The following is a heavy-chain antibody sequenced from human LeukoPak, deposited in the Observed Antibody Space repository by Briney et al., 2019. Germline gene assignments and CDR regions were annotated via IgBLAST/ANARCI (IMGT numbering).Heavy chain of an antibody. Sequence: SETLSLTCTVSGVSISSGENYWTWIRQPPGKGLVWVGYILYSGDTYYNPSLKSRLTISLDMSKNQFSLKLKSVTPADSAVYYCARDPSDYGAFDSWGQGTLVTVSS. CDR2: ILYSGDT. V-gene: IGHV4-30-4*01. D-gene: IGHD4-17*01. CDR3: ARDPSDYGAFDS. J-gene: IGHJ4*02. CDR1: GVSISSGENY.